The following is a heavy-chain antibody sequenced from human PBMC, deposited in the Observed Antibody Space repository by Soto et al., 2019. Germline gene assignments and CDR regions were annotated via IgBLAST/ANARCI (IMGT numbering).Heavy chain of an antibody. CDR3: ARRTREYTSYGMDV. CDR1: GGSISRGGFY. J-gene: IGHJ6*02. V-gene: IGHV4-31*03. Sequence: QVQLQSSGPGLVKPSQTLSLTCTVSGGSISRGGFYWSWIRQHPGKGLEWLGYIYYSGTTSYNPALESRVKISVDTSNNQFSLTLSSVTAADTAVYYCARRTREYTSYGMDVWGQGTTVTVSS. CDR2: IYYSGTT. D-gene: IGHD6-6*01.